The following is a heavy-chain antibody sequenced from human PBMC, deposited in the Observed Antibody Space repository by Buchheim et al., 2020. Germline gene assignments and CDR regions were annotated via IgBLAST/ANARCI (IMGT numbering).Heavy chain of an antibody. Sequence: QVQFVQSGAEVKKPGASVKVPCKASGYTFTSFAIHWVRQAPGQRLEWMGWITAGNGDTKYSQRLQGRLTLTTDTSASTAYMELSGLRSEDTAVYYCSREGVLTHLDYWGQGTL. CDR3: SREGVLTHLDY. J-gene: IGHJ4*02. V-gene: IGHV1-3*01. D-gene: IGHD4/OR15-4a*01. CDR1: GYTFTSFA. CDR2: ITAGNGDT.